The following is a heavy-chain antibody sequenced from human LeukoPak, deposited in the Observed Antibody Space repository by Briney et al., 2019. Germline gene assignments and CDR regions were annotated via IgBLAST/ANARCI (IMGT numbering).Heavy chain of an antibody. Sequence: GGSLRLSCAASGFTFSSYSMNWVRQAPGKGLEWVSVISDSGGSTYYADSVKGRFTISRDNSKNMLYLQMNSLRAEDTAVYLCVRSAVIPDNWFDPWGQGTLVTVSS. V-gene: IGHV3-23*01. CDR3: VRSAVIPDNWFDP. J-gene: IGHJ5*02. D-gene: IGHD2/OR15-2a*01. CDR2: ISDSGGST. CDR1: GFTFSSYS.